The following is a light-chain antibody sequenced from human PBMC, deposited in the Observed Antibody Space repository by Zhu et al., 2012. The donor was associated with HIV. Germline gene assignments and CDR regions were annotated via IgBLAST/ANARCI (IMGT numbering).Light chain of an antibody. CDR3: QQYGSSPLT. J-gene: IGKJ4*01. V-gene: IGKV3-20*01. CDR1: QSVSSY. Sequence: EIVLTQSPATLSLSPGERATLSCRASQSVSSYLAWYQQKPGQAPRLLIYGASSRATDIPDRFSGSGSGTDFTLTISRLEPEDFAVYYCQQYGSSPLTFGGGTKVEIK. CDR2: GAS.